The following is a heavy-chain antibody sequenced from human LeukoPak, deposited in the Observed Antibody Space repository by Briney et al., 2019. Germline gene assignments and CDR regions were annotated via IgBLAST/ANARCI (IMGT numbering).Heavy chain of an antibody. V-gene: IGHV4-59*08. CDR3: AITYHDSSGYYPYYFDY. CDR2: IYYSGST. Sequence: SETLSLTCTVSGGSISSYYWSWIRQPPGKGLEWIGYIYYSGSTNYNPSLKSRVTISVDTSKNQFSLKLSSVTVADTAVYYCAITYHDSSGYYPYYFDYWGQGTLVTVSS. J-gene: IGHJ4*02. CDR1: GGSISSYY. D-gene: IGHD3-22*01.